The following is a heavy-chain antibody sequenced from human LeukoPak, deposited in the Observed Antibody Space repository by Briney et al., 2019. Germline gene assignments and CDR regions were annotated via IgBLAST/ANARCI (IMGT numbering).Heavy chain of an antibody. J-gene: IGHJ4*02. D-gene: IGHD5-18*01. CDR2: ISNSGSVI. V-gene: IGHV3-48*04. Sequence: GGSLRLSCAASGSTFRSHTMNWVRQAPGKGLEWISYISNSGSVIYYADSVKGRFTISRDNAKNSLYLQMNSLRAEDTAVYYCARDRADGYNYGDYFDNWGQGTLVTVSS. CDR1: GSTFRSHT. CDR3: ARDRADGYNYGDYFDN.